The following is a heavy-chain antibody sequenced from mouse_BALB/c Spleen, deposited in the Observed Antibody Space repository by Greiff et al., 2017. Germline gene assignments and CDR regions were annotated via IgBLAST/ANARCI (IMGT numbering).Heavy chain of an antibody. V-gene: IGHV1-63*02. J-gene: IGHJ4*01. CDR1: GYTFTNYW. CDR2: IYPGGGYT. Sequence: QVQLKQSGAELVRPGTSVKISCKASGYTFTNYWLGWVKQRPGHGLEWIGDIYPGGGYTNYNEKFKGKATLTADTSSSTAYMQLSSLTSEDSAVYFCARYPDYLYAMDYWGQGTSVTVSS. D-gene: IGHD5-5*01. CDR3: ARYPDYLYAMDY.